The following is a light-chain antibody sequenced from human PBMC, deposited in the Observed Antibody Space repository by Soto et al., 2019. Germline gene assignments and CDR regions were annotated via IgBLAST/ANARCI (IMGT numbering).Light chain of an antibody. CDR1: QSIGSS. Sequence: EIVMTQSPATLSVSPGERATLSCRAGQSIGSSLAWYQHKPGQAPRLLIYGASTGATGIPSRFSGSGSGTDFTLTISSLQPGDVASYYCQKYNSGPLTFGGGTKVDI. CDR2: GAS. CDR3: QKYNSGPLT. J-gene: IGKJ4*01. V-gene: IGKV3-15*01.